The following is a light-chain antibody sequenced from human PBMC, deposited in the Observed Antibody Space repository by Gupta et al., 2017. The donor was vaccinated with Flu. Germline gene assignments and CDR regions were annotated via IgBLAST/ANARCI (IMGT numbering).Light chain of an antibody. V-gene: IGLV2-23*02. CDR1: NDLVGSFGR. CDR2: GVN. J-gene: IGLJ3*02. Sequence: TNDLVGSFGRAAGFEPHPGKVPKLNIYGVNKRPSGVSLVFSGSEYGNTASLTISGLQAEGGASYFCCLFAPNNVWVFGGGTKLTVL. CDR3: CLFAPNNVWV.